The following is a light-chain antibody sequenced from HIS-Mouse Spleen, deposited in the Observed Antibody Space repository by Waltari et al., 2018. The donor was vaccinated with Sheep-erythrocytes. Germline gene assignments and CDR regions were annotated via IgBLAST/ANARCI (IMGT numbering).Light chain of an antibody. CDR1: ALPKQH. CDR3: QSADSSGTYV. Sequence: YELTQPPSVSVSPGQTARITRSGDALPKQHASWYQQTPGQAPVVVIYKDSERPSGIPERFSGSSSGTTVTLTISGVQAEDEADYYCQSADSSGTYVFGTGTKVTVL. V-gene: IGLV3-25*03. J-gene: IGLJ1*01. CDR2: KDS.